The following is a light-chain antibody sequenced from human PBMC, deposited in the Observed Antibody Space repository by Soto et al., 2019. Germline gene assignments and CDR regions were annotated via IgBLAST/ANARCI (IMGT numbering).Light chain of an antibody. J-gene: IGKJ3*01. CDR3: QQYYSYSTT. V-gene: IGKV1-5*01. CDR2: DAS. CDR1: QSISNW. Sequence: DIQMTQSPSTLSASVGDRVIITCRASQSISNWLAWYQQKPGKAPKFLIYDASSLESGVPSRFSGSGSGTEFTLTISSLQPDDFATYYCQQYYSYSTTFGPGTKVDIK.